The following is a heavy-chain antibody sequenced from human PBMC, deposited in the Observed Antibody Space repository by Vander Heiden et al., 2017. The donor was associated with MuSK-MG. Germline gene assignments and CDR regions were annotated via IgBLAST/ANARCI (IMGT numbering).Heavy chain of an antibody. CDR3: ARGNRCSGGSCYSVLGGDY. D-gene: IGHD2-15*01. V-gene: IGHV1-8*01. J-gene: IGHJ4*02. CDR2: MNPNSGNT. Sequence: QVQLVQSGAEVKKPGASVKVPCKASGYTFTSCDINWVRQATGQGLEWMGWMNPNSGNTGYAQKFQGRVTMTRNTSISTAYMELSSLRSEDTAVYYCARGNRCSGGSCYSVLGGDYWGQGTLVTVSS. CDR1: GYTFTSCD.